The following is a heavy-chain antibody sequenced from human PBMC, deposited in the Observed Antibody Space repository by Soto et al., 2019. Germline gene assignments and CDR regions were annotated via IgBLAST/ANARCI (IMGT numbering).Heavy chain of an antibody. CDR2: IYYSGST. CDR3: ARGELAGVLFDP. V-gene: IGHV4-31*03. J-gene: IGHJ5*02. D-gene: IGHD3-10*01. Sequence: QVQLQESGPGLVKPSQTLSLTCTVSGGSISSGGYYWSWIRQHPGKGLEWIGYIYYSGSTYYKPSLKSRVTISVDTSKNQFSLKLSSVTAADTAVYYCARGELAGVLFDPWGQGTLVTVSS. CDR1: GGSISSGGYY.